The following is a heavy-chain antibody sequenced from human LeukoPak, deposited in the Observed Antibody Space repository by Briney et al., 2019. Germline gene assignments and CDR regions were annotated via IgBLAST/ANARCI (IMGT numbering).Heavy chain of an antibody. D-gene: IGHD3-22*01. V-gene: IGHV1-69*04. CDR1: GGTFSSYA. CDR3: ARPTYYYDSSGPLDY. J-gene: IGHJ4*02. CDR2: IIPILGIA. Sequence: SVKVSCKASGGTFSSYAISWVRQAPGQGLEWMGRIIPILGIANYAQKFQGRVTITADKSTSTACMELSSLRSEDTAVYYCARPTYYYDSSGPLDYWGQGTLVTVSS.